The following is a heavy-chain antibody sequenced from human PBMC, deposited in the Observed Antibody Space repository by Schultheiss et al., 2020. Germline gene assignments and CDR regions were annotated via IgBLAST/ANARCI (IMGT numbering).Heavy chain of an antibody. CDR3: AREAPSGSYFDL. D-gene: IGHD1-26*01. Sequence: TLSLTCAVSGGSISSSNWWSWVRQPPGKGLEWIGEIYHNGNTNYNPSLKSRVTISVDKSKSQLSLRLSPVTAADTAVYYCAREAPSGSYFDLWGQGTLVTVSS. J-gene: IGHJ4*02. V-gene: IGHV4-4*02. CDR2: IYHNGNT. CDR1: GGSISSSNW.